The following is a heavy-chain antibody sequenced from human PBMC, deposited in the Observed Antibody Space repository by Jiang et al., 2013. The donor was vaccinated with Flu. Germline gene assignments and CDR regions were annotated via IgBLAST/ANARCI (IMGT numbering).Heavy chain of an antibody. V-gene: IGHV3-30-3*01. CDR2: ISYDGSNK. D-gene: IGHD6-13*01. CDR3: ARDDSSSRTPSWWFDP. J-gene: IGHJ5*02. Sequence: GKGLEWVAVISYDGSNKYSADSVKGRFTISRDNSKNTLYLQMNSLRAEDTAVYYCARDDSSSRTPSWWFDPWGQGTLVTVSS.